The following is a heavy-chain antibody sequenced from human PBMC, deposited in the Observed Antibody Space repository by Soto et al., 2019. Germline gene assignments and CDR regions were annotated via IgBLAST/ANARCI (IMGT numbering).Heavy chain of an antibody. V-gene: IGHV3-23*01. CDR2: ISGNGGGT. CDR3: AKDSCSSTSCFFDY. Sequence: GGSLRLSCAASGFTFSSYDLSWVRQAPGKGLEWVSAISGNGGGTFYADSVKGRFTISRDNSKNTLFLQMNSLRADDTAIYYCAKDSCSSTSCFFDYWGQGSLVTVSS. J-gene: IGHJ4*02. CDR1: GFTFSSYD. D-gene: IGHD2-2*01.